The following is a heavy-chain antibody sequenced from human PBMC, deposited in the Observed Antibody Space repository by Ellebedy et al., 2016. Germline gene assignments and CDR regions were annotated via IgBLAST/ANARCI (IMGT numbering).Heavy chain of an antibody. J-gene: IGHJ5*02. CDR1: GYTFSNHE. CDR2: MNPNTGNT. D-gene: IGHD1-1*01. V-gene: IGHV1-8*01. Sequence: ASVKVSCXASGYTFSNHEINWVRQATGQGLEWMGWMNPNTGNTGYAQKFQGRVTMTMNTSISTAYMELSSLRSEDTAVYYCSRGRTTERLTVSRPTHNWFNPWGQGTLVTVSS. CDR3: SRGRTTERLTVSRPTHNWFNP.